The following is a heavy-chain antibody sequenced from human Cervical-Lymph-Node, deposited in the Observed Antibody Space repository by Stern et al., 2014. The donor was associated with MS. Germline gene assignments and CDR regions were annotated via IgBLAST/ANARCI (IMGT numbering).Heavy chain of an antibody. J-gene: IGHJ3*02. CDR2: IWYDGSNK. CDR3: ARLYCSGGSCYPLDAFDI. CDR1: GFTFSSYG. D-gene: IGHD2-15*01. Sequence: VQLLESGGGVVQPGRSLRLSCAASGFTFSSYGMHWVRQAPGKGLEWVAVIWYDGSNKYYADSVKGRFTISRDNSKNTLYLQMNSLRAEDTAVYYCARLYCSGGSCYPLDAFDIWGQGTMVTVSS. V-gene: IGHV3-33*01.